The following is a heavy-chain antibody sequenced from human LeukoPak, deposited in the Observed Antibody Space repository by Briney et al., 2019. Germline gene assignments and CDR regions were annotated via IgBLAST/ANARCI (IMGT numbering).Heavy chain of an antibody. Sequence: SETLSLTCAVYGGSFSGYYWSWIRQPPGKGLEWIGEINHSGSTNYNPSLKSRVTISVDTSKNQFSLKLSSVTAADTAVYYCARGIEGIAAAGLNWFDPWGQGTLVTVSS. CDR1: GGSFSGYY. D-gene: IGHD6-13*01. CDR2: INHSGST. CDR3: ARGIEGIAAAGLNWFDP. V-gene: IGHV4-34*01. J-gene: IGHJ5*02.